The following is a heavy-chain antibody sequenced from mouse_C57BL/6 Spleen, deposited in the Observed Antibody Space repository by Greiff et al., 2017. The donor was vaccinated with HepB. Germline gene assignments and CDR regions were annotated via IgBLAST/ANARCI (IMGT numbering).Heavy chain of an antibody. Sequence: QVQLKESGPELVKPGASVKISCKASGYAFSSSWMNWVKQRPGKGLEWIGRIYPGDGDTNYNGKFKGKATLTADKSSSTAYMQLSSLTSEDSAVYFCAETGTYAMDYWGQGTSVTVSS. D-gene: IGHD4-1*01. V-gene: IGHV1-82*01. CDR1: GYAFSSSW. CDR2: IYPGDGDT. J-gene: IGHJ4*01. CDR3: AETGTYAMDY.